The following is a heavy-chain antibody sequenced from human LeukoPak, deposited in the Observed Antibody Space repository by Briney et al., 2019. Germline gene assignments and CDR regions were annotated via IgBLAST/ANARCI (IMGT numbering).Heavy chain of an antibody. CDR2: IYYSGST. Sequence: PSETLSLTCTVSGGSISSSGYYWGWIRQPPGKGLEWIGSIYYSGSTYYNPSLKSRVTVSVDTSKNQFSLKLSSVTAADTAVYYCASQAVAGLYNFDYWGQGTLVTVSS. V-gene: IGHV4-39*01. CDR1: GGSISSSGYY. J-gene: IGHJ4*02. CDR3: ASQAVAGLYNFDY. D-gene: IGHD6-19*01.